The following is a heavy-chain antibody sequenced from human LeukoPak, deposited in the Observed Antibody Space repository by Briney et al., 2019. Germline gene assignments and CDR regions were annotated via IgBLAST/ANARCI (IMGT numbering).Heavy chain of an antibody. V-gene: IGHV1-18*01. J-gene: IGHJ6*03. CDR2: ISTYNGDT. D-gene: IGHD6-19*01. CDR1: GGTFSSYA. CDR3: ARAQNTGRVVAYYMDV. Sequence: HGSSGKVSCKASGGTFSSYAISWVRQAPGQGLEWMGWISTYNGDTRYPEKLQGRVTMTRDTATNTAYMELRSLRSDDTAVYYCARAQNTGRVVAYYMDVWGKGTTVTVSS.